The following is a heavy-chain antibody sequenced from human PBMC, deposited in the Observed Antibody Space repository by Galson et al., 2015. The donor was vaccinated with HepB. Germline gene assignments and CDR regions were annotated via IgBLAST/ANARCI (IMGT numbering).Heavy chain of an antibody. D-gene: IGHD2-21*02. CDR1: GYTFTNYA. CDR3: ARDLSGDYVRDAFDI. J-gene: IGHJ3*02. V-gene: IGHV1-18*04. Sequence: SVKVSCKASGYTFTNYAISWVRQAPGQGLEWMGWISAYNGNTNYVQKLQGRVTMTTDTSTSTAYMELRSLRSDDTAVYYCARDLSGDYVRDAFDIWGQGTMVTVSS. CDR2: ISAYNGNT.